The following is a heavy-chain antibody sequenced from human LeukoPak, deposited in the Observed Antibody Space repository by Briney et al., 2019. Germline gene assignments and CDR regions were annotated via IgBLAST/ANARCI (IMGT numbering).Heavy chain of an antibody. V-gene: IGHV4-31*03. J-gene: IGHJ3*02. CDR2: IYYSGST. D-gene: IGHD4-17*01. CDR3: ARDPHDYGDYVPAFDI. CDR1: GGSISSGGYY. Sequence: PSETLSLTCTVSGGSISSGGYYWSWIRQHPGKGLKWIGYIYYSGSTYYNPSLKSRVTISVDTSKNQFSLKLSSVTAADTAVYYCARDPHDYGDYVPAFDIWGQGTMVTVSS.